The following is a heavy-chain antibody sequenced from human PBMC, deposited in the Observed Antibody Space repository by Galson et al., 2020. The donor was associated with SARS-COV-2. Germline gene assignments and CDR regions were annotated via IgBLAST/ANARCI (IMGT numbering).Heavy chain of an antibody. Sequence: ASVKVSCKASGYTFTSYGITWVRQAPGQGLEWMGWISAYNGNTNYAQKLLGRVTMTTDTSTSTAYMELRSLRSDDTAVYYCARPICSSTSCCSYYYYAMDVWGQGTTVTVSS. V-gene: IGHV1-18*01. D-gene: IGHD2-2*01. CDR3: ARPICSSTSCCSYYYYAMDV. J-gene: IGHJ6*02. CDR1: GYTFTSYG. CDR2: ISAYNGNT.